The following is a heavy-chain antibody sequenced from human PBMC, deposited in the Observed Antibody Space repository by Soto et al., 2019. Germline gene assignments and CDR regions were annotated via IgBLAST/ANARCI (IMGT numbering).Heavy chain of an antibody. CDR3: ATLDGGPLSPAYSYYTMDV. V-gene: IGHV3-23*01. J-gene: IGHJ6*02. D-gene: IGHD2-21*01. Sequence: EVQLLESGGGLVQPGGSLRLSCEASGFTFTKYAVNWVRQAPGKGLEWVSGISASGGSPYYADSVKGRFTISRDNSKNMLYLQMNSLRAADTAVYYCATLDGGPLSPAYSYYTMDVWGQGTTVTVSS. CDR2: ISASGGSP. CDR1: GFTFTKYA.